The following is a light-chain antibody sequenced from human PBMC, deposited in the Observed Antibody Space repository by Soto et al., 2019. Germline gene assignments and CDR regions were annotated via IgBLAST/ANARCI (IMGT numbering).Light chain of an antibody. CDR3: HQFGYSPRT. J-gene: IGKJ1*01. Sequence: EIVLTRSPGTLSLSPGGTATLSFGASQTVNSDYLAWFQQRPGQAPRLLIFATSRRATDIPDRFSGSGSGTDFTLAIRRLEPEDFAVYYCHQFGYSPRTFGQGTKVDIK. CDR2: ATS. CDR1: QTVNSDY. V-gene: IGKV3-20*01.